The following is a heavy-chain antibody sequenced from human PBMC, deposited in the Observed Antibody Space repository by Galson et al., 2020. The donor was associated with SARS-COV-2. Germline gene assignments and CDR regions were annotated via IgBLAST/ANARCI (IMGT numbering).Heavy chain of an antibody. D-gene: IGHD6-6*01. CDR1: GGSFSAYY. CDR3: ARGLAARLLSY. J-gene: IGHJ4*02. CDR2: ITHSGTI. Sequence: SETLSLTCGVSGGSFSAYYWTWIRQPPGTGPDWIGEITHSGTINYNPSLKSRVTISIDTSKNQFSLKLSSVTAADTAVYYCARGLAARLLSYWGQGTLVTVSS. V-gene: IGHV4-34*01.